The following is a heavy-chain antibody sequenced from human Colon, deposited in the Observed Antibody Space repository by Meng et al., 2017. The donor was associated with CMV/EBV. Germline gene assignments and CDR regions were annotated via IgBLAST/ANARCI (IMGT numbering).Heavy chain of an antibody. V-gene: IGHV1-2*02. CDR2: IYPQDGGT. J-gene: IGHJ4*02. CDR3: VRESWYFDF. D-gene: IGHD6-13*01. CDR1: GYTVTANH. Sequence: QVQLGKSGTEVKKPWASVKVSCKTSGYTVTANHLHWVRQAPGQGLEWMGWIYPQDGGTYFAQKFQDRVTLTRDTSITTAYMELSGLTSDDTAIYYCVRESWYFDFWGEGTLVTVSS.